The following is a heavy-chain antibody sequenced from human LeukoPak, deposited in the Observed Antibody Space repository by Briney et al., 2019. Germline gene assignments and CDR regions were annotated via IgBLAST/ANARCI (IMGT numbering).Heavy chain of an antibody. CDR2: IYYSGST. Sequence: PSETLSLTCTVSGGSISSYYWSWIRQPPGKGLEWIGYIYYSGSTNYNPSLKSRVTISVDTSKNQFSLKLSSVTAADTAVYYCAREGGSYALGAFDIWGQGTMVTVSS. CDR1: GGSISSYY. V-gene: IGHV4-59*01. CDR3: AREGGSYALGAFDI. D-gene: IGHD1-26*01. J-gene: IGHJ3*02.